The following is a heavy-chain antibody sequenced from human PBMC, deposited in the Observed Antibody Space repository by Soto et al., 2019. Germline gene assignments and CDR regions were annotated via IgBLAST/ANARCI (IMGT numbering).Heavy chain of an antibody. Sequence: PGGSLRLSCAASGFTFSSYGTHWVRQAPGKGLEWVAVISYDGSNKYYADSVKGRFTISRDNSKNTLYLQMNSLRAEDTAVYYCAKDEGLTYYYDSSGYRFDYWGQGALVTVSS. J-gene: IGHJ4*02. D-gene: IGHD3-22*01. CDR1: GFTFSSYG. CDR3: AKDEGLTYYYDSSGYRFDY. V-gene: IGHV3-30*18. CDR2: ISYDGSNK.